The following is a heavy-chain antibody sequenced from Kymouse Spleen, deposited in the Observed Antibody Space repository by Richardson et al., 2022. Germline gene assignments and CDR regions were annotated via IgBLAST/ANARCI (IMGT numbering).Heavy chain of an antibody. D-gene: IGHD3-10*01. Sequence: EVQLVESGGGLVKPGGSLRLSCAASGFTFSNAWMSWVRQAPGKGLEWVGRIKSKTDGGTTDYAAPVKGRFTISRDDSKNTLYLQMNSLKTEDTAVYYCTTVLWFGEWMYYFDYWGQGTLVTVSS. CDR2: IKSKTDGGTT. J-gene: IGHJ4*02. CDR1: GFTFSNAW. V-gene: IGHV3-15*01. CDR3: TTVLWFGEWMYYFDY.